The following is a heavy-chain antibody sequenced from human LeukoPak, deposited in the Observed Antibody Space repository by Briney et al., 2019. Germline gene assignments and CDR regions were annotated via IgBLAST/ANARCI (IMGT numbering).Heavy chain of an antibody. CDR3: ARLSKGRYFDYIFDY. J-gene: IGHJ4*02. CDR1: GGSVSSTEFY. D-gene: IGHD3-9*01. Sequence: PSETLSLTCTVSGGSVSSTEFYWGWIRQPPREGLQWIGNVYYTGSTYYNPSLNSRVTMSVDTSQNQFSLKMTSVTAADTAVYYCARLSKGRYFDYIFDYWGQGTLVTVSS. CDR2: VYYTGST. V-gene: IGHV4-39*01.